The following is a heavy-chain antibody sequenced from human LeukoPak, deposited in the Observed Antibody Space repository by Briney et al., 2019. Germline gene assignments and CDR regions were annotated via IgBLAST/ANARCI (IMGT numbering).Heavy chain of an antibody. CDR1: GFTFSSFS. Sequence: GGSLRLSCAASGFTFSSFSMNWVRQAPGKGLEWVSFITGSSSTIFYADSVKGRFTISRDNAKNSLYLQMNSLRAEDTAVYYCASCSSTNCYWGQGTLVTVSS. D-gene: IGHD2-2*01. CDR3: ASCSSTNCY. CDR2: ITGSSSTI. V-gene: IGHV3-48*01. J-gene: IGHJ4*02.